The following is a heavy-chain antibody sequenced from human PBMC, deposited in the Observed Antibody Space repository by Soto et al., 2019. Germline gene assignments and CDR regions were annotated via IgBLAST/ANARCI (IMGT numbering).Heavy chain of an antibody. CDR1: GFTFSSYA. D-gene: IGHD3-10*01. CDR3: AKVRFTRYYGSGSRRGGYYFDY. Sequence: EVQLLESGGGLVQPGGSLRLSCAASGFTFSSYAMSWVRQAPGKGLEWVSAISGSGGSTYYADSVKGRFTISRDNSKKTLYLQMNSLRAEDTAVYYCAKVRFTRYYGSGSRRGGYYFDYWGQGTLVTVSS. J-gene: IGHJ4*02. V-gene: IGHV3-23*01. CDR2: ISGSGGST.